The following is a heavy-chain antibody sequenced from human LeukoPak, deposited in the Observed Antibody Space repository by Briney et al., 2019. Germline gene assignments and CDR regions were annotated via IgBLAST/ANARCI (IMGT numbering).Heavy chain of an antibody. CDR2: IYTSGST. V-gene: IGHV4-4*07. D-gene: IGHD3-10*01. J-gene: IGHJ4*02. CDR3: ASTMVRGAKTGNFDY. Sequence: PSETLSLTCTVSGGSISSYYWSWIRQPAGKGLEWIGRIYTSGSTNYNPSLKSRVTMSVDTSKNQFSLKLSSVTAADTAVYYCASTMVRGAKTGNFDYWGQGTLVTVSS. CDR1: GGSISSYY.